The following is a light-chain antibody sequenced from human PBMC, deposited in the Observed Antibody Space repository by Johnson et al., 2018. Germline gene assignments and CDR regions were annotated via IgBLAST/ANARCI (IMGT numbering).Light chain of an antibody. V-gene: IGLV1-51*02. CDR3: GTWDSSLSAGNV. CDR2: ENN. CDR1: SSNIGNNY. J-gene: IGLJ1*01. Sequence: QSVLTQPPSVSAAPGQKVTISCSGSSSNIGNNYVSWYQQLPGTAPKLLIYENNKRPSGIPDRFSGSTSGPSATLGITGLQIRDEADYYCGTWDSSLSAGNVFGTGTKVTVL.